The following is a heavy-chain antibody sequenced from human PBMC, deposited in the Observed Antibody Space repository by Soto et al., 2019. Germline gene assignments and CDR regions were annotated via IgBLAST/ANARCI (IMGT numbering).Heavy chain of an antibody. Sequence: GASVKVSCKASGGTFSSYAISWVRQAPGQGLEWMGGIIPIFGTANYAQKFQGRVTITADESTSTAYMELSSLRSEDTAVYYCASSKSYCGGDCYSFLLDYWGQGTLVTVSS. J-gene: IGHJ4*02. V-gene: IGHV1-69*13. CDR3: ASSKSYCGGDCYSFLLDY. CDR1: GGTFSSYA. D-gene: IGHD2-21*02. CDR2: IIPIFGTA.